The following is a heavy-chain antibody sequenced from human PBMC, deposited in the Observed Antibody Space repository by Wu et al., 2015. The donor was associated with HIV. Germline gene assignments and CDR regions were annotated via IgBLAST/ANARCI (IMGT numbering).Heavy chain of an antibody. CDR2: INPNSGGT. CDR1: GYTFTGYY. V-gene: IGHV1-2*02. J-gene: IGHJ6*03. CDR3: ARGDIVVVPAAHHYYYYYMDV. Sequence: QVQLVQSGAEVKKPGASVKVSCKASGYTFTGYYMHWVRQAPGQGLEWMGWINPNSGGTNYAQKFQGRVTITADESTSTAYMELSSLRSEDTAVYYCARGDIVVVPAAHHYYYYYMDVWGKGTTVTVSS. D-gene: IGHD2-2*01.